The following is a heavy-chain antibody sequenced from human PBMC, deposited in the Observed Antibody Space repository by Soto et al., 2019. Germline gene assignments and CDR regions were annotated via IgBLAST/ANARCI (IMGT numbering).Heavy chain of an antibody. J-gene: IGHJ4*02. Sequence: EVQLVESGGGLVKPGGSLRLSCAASGFTFSSYSMNWVRQAPGKGLEWVSSISRNSDYIYYSDSVKGRFIISRDNARTILYLHMNSLRAEETAVYYCARVGDDFGEFDDFEYWGQGALVTVAS. CDR1: GFTFSSYS. V-gene: IGHV3-21*01. CDR2: ISRNSDYI. D-gene: IGHD3-10*01. CDR3: ARVGDDFGEFDDFEY.